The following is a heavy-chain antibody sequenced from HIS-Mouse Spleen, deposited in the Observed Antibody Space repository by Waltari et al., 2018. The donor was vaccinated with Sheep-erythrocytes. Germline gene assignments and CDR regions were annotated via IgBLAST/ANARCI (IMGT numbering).Heavy chain of an antibody. CDR2: ISYDGSNK. Sequence: QVQLVESGGGVVQPGTSLRLSWSASGFTFGSYVMHWVRQAPGKGLEWVAVISYDGSNKYYADSVKGRFTISRDNSKNTLYLQMNSLRAEDTAVYYCARGAYSSSWYPFQHWGQGTLVTVSS. CDR1: GFTFGSYV. D-gene: IGHD6-13*01. V-gene: IGHV3-30-3*01. CDR3: ARGAYSSSWYPFQH. J-gene: IGHJ1*01.